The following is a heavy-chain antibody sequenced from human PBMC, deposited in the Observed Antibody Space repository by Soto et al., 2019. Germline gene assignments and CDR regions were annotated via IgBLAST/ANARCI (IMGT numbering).Heavy chain of an antibody. Sequence: SQTLSLTCAISGDSVSRNSAAWNWIRQPPSRGLEWLGRTYYRSEWYNGYAVSVKGRLSINPDTSKNRFSLQLNSVTPEDTAVYFCARGNAGGFDYWGQVTLVTVSS. CDR3: ARGNAGGFDY. J-gene: IGHJ4*02. CDR1: GDSVSRNSAA. V-gene: IGHV6-1*01. D-gene: IGHD3-16*01. CDR2: TYYRSEWYN.